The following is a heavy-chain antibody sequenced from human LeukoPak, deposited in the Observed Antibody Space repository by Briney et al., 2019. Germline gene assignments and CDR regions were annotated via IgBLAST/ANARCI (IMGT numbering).Heavy chain of an antibody. CDR3: ARAKIFGVVIDAFDI. D-gene: IGHD3-3*01. V-gene: IGHV1-46*03. J-gene: IGHJ3*02. CDR2: INPSGGST. CDR1: GYTLTSYY. Sequence: ASVKVSCKATGYTLTSYYMHWVRQAPGQGLEWMGIINPSGGSTSYAQKFQGRVTMTRDTSTSTVYMELSSLRSEDTAVYYCARAKIFGVVIDAFDIWGQGTMVTVSS.